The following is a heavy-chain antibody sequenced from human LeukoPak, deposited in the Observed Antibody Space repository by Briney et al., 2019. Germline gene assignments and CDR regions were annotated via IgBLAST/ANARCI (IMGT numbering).Heavy chain of an antibody. D-gene: IGHD3-3*01. V-gene: IGHV5-51*01. CDR3: ARLHGSYYDFWSGFKRVAFDI. J-gene: IGHJ3*02. CDR2: IYPGDSDT. Sequence: GESLKISCKGSGYSFTSYWIGWVRQMPGKGLEWMGIIYPGDSDTRYSPSFQGQVTISADKSISTAYLQWSSLKVSDTAMYYCARLHGSYYDFWSGFKRVAFDIWGQGTMVTVSS. CDR1: GYSFTSYW.